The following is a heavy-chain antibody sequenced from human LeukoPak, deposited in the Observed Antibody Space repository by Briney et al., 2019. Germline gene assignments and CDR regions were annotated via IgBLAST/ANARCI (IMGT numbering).Heavy chain of an antibody. CDR2: ISSSSSTI. CDR3: ARDITGSGSYYSLDAFDI. D-gene: IGHD3-10*01. Sequence: GGSLRLSCAASGFTFSSYSMNWVRQAPGKGLEWVSYISSSSSTIYYADSVKGRFTISRDNAKNSLYLQMNSLRAEDTAVYYCARDITGSGSYYSLDAFDIWGQGTMVTVSS. CDR1: GFTFSSYS. J-gene: IGHJ3*02. V-gene: IGHV3-48*04.